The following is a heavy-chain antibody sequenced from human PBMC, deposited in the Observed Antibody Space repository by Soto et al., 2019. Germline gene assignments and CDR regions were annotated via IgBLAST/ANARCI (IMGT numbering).Heavy chain of an antibody. CDR1: GGSFSGYY. CDR2: INHSGST. Sequence: PSETLSLTCAVYGGSFSGYYWSWIRQPPGKGLEWIGEINHSGSTNYNPSLKSRVTISVDTSKNQFSLKLSSVTAADTAVYYCSVRDSSSWPWLDYWGQGTLVTVSS. J-gene: IGHJ4*02. CDR3: SVRDSSSWPWLDY. D-gene: IGHD6-13*01. V-gene: IGHV4-34*01.